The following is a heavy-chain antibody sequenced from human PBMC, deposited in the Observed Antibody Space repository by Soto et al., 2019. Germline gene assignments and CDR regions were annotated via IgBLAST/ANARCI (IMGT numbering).Heavy chain of an antibody. Sequence: QVHLVQSETEVKEPGASVTVSCTTSHATFTGYTINWVRQAPGQGLEWLGWISSLSGNTSYARDFQGRLTMTTNTSATTAYMEPRSLRSDDTAVYFCARGTVTSGRWFGPWGQGTLVTVSS. CDR3: ARGTVTSGRWFGP. D-gene: IGHD4-17*01. V-gene: IGHV1-18*04. CDR1: HATFTGYT. J-gene: IGHJ5*02. CDR2: ISSLSGNT.